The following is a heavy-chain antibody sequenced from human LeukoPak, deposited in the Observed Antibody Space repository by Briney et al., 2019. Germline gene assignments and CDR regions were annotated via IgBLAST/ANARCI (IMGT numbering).Heavy chain of an antibody. Sequence: GGSLRLSCAASGFTFGNYWMHWVRQAPGKGLVWVSRINSDGSSTTYADSVKGRFTISRDNAKNSLYLQMNSLRAEDTAVYYCARSDYGDCPDYWGQGTLVTVSS. CDR1: GFTFGNYW. J-gene: IGHJ4*02. V-gene: IGHV3-74*01. D-gene: IGHD4-17*01. CDR2: INSDGSST. CDR3: ARSDYGDCPDY.